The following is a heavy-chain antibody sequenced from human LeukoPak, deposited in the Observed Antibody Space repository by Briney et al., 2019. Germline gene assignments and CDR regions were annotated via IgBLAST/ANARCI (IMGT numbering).Heavy chain of an antibody. J-gene: IGHJ4*02. CDR3: ARGIPWSD. D-gene: IGHD1-1*01. CDR2: ISSSSSTI. V-gene: IGHV3-48*04. Sequence: PGGSLRLSCAAPGFTFSSYSMNWVRQAPGKGLEWVSYISSSSSTIYYADSVKGRFTISRDNAKNSLYLQMNSLRAEDTAVYYCARGIPWSDWGQGTLVTVSS. CDR1: GFTFSSYS.